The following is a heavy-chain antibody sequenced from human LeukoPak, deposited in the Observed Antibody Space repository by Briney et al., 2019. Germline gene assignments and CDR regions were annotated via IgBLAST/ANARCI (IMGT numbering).Heavy chain of an antibody. J-gene: IGHJ4*02. CDR3: ARGGYAGIKYYFEY. D-gene: IGHD2-2*01. V-gene: IGHV3-7*01. CDR1: NFTFDWYW. CDR2: IRQDGGEK. Sequence: GGSVRLSCAASNFTFDWYWMGWVRQAPGKGLEWVASIRQDGGEKYYVDSVQGRFTISRDNAKNSLYLQTNSLRAEETAVYYCARGGYAGIKYYFEYWGRGTPVTVSS.